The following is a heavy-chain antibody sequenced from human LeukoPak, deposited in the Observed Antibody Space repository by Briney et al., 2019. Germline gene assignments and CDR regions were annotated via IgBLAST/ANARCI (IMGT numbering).Heavy chain of an antibody. D-gene: IGHD3-16*02. CDR2: INPSGGST. Sequence: GESLKISCKASGYTFTSYYMHWVRQAPGQGLEWMGIINPSGGSTSYAQKFQGRVTMTRDTSTSTVYMELSSLRSEDTAVYYCARTHSFYDYVWGSYRPLPFDIWGQGTMVTVSS. CDR3: ARTHSFYDYVWGSYRPLPFDI. V-gene: IGHV1-46*01. CDR1: GYTFTSYY. J-gene: IGHJ3*02.